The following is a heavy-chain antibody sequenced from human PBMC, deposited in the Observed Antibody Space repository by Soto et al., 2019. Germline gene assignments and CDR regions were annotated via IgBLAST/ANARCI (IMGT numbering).Heavy chain of an antibody. V-gene: IGHV4-38-2*01. J-gene: IGHJ6*02. CDR1: VYSISNIMY. CDR3: AAGTLPGTRFYGMDV. D-gene: IGHD1-7*01. Sequence: SEALSVTCDVSVYSISNIMYWGCIRLPPGKGLEWIGSLSRSGGTYRNPSLMSRVTISVDRSKNHCSLQLRSVTAADTAVYYCAAGTLPGTRFYGMDVWGPGTTVTVSS. CDR2: LSRSGGT.